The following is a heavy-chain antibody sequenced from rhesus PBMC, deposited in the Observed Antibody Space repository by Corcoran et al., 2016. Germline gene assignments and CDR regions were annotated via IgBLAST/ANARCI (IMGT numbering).Heavy chain of an antibody. CDR3: TRSSDDWSDYYDRGNFDY. D-gene: IGHD3-22*01. V-gene: IGHV3-134*01. CDR1: GFTFDDYA. J-gene: IGHJ4*01. Sequence: EVQLVESGGALAQPGGSLRLSCAASGFTFDDYAMHWVRQAPGKGLEWVSRISWNSGTIYYADSVKCRFTISRDNAKNSLFLQMDRLRAEDTAVYYCTRSSDDWSDYYDRGNFDYWGQGVLVTVSS. CDR2: ISWNSGTI.